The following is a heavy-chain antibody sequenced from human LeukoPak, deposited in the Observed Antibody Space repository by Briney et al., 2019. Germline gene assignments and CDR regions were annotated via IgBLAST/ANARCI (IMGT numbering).Heavy chain of an antibody. V-gene: IGHV3-23*01. CDR2: ISGSGGST. J-gene: IGHJ5*02. Sequence: GGSLRLSCAASGFTLSSYAMSWVRQAPGKGLEWVSAISGSGGSTYYADSVKGRFTISRDNAKNSLYLQMNSLRAEDTAVYYCAREGSGSYYNPNWFDPWGQGTLVTVSS. D-gene: IGHD3-10*01. CDR1: GFTLSSYA. CDR3: AREGSGSYYNPNWFDP.